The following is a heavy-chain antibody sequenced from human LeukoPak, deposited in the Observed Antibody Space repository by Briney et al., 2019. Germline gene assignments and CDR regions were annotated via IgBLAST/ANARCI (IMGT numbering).Heavy chain of an antibody. V-gene: IGHV3-11*04. D-gene: IGHD5-24*01. J-gene: IGHJ4*02. Sequence: GGSLRLSCAASGFTFSDAWMTWVRQAPGKGLEWVSYISSSGSTIYYADSVKGRFTISRDNAKNSLYLQMNSLRAEDTAVYYCARSSKMATIDFDYWGQGTLVTVSS. CDR3: ARSSKMATIDFDY. CDR2: ISSSGSTI. CDR1: GFTFSDAW.